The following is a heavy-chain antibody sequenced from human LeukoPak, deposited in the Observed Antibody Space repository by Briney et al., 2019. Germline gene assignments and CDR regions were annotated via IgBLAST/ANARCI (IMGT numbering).Heavy chain of an antibody. CDR1: GSSISTNYY. Sequence: SEALSLTCTVSGSSISTNYYWAWIRQSPGTGLEWIGSVYHNGETYYNPSLKSRVIISVDTSRNDFSLRLTSVTAADTALYYCVTPRSWELSDMAVWGKGTTVIVSS. CDR2: VYHNGET. CDR3: VTPRSWELSDMAV. J-gene: IGHJ6*03. V-gene: IGHV4-38-2*02. D-gene: IGHD1-26*01.